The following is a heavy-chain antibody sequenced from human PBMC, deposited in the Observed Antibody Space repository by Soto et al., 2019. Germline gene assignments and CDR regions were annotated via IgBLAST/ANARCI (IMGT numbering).Heavy chain of an antibody. Sequence: SETLSLTCPVSGGPITSENYYWGWIRQPPGKGLEWIGNIYFSGSTNYNPPLKSRVTISVDTSKNQFSLKLSSVTAADTAVYYCARGDPLLWFGEKVYYGMDVWGQGTTVTVSS. CDR3: ARGDPLLWFGEKVYYGMDV. CDR2: IYFSGST. V-gene: IGHV4-39*07. D-gene: IGHD3-10*01. CDR1: GGPITSENYY. J-gene: IGHJ6*02.